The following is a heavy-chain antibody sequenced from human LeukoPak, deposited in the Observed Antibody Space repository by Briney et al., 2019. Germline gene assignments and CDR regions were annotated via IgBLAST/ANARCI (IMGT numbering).Heavy chain of an antibody. J-gene: IGHJ4*02. CDR1: GFSFTSYW. CDR2: IKKDGSEK. D-gene: IGHD7-27*01. CDR3: ARDLSWGYFDY. V-gene: IGHV3-7*01. Sequence: GGSLRLSCAASGFSFTSYWMTWVRQAPGKGLEWVANIKKDGSEKYYVDSVKGRFTISRDNAKNSLYLQMSSLRAEDTAVYYCARDLSWGYFDYWGQGTLVTVSS.